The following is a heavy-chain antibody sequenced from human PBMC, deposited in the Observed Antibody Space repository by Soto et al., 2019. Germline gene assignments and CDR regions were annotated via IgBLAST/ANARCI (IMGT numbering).Heavy chain of an antibody. CDR2: INPNSGGT. J-gene: IGHJ4*02. CDR3: ASGVDTATAVDY. Sequence: ASVKVSCKASGYTFTGYYMHWVRQAPGQGLEWMGWINPNSGGTNYAQKFQGRVTMTRDTSTSTAYMELSSLRSEDTAVYYCASGVDTATAVDYWGQGTLVTVSS. D-gene: IGHD5-18*01. V-gene: IGHV1-2*02. CDR1: GYTFTGYY.